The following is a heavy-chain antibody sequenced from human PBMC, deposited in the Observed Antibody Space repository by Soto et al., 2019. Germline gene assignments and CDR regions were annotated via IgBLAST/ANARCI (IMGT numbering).Heavy chain of an antibody. CDR1: GGSISSGGYY. D-gene: IGHD2-2*01. V-gene: IGHV4-31*03. Sequence: SETLSLTCTVSGGSISSGGYYFSWIRQHPWNGLEWIGYIYYSGSTYYNPSLKSRVTISVDTSKNQFSLKLSSVTAADTAVYYCARAVTLGYCSSTSCYGAFDIWGQGTMVTVSS. CDR2: IYYSGST. CDR3: ARAVTLGYCSSTSCYGAFDI. J-gene: IGHJ3*02.